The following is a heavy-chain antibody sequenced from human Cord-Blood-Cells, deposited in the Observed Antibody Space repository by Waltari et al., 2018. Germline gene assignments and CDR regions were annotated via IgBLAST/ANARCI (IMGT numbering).Heavy chain of an antibody. Sequence: QVQLVQSGAEVKKPGSSVKVSCKASGGTFSSYAISWVRQAPGQGLEWMGGIIPIVGTANYEQKFQGRVTITADESTSTAYMELSSLRSEDTAVYYCASNIVVVPAAPYYYYGMDVWGQGTTVTVSS. D-gene: IGHD2-2*01. CDR1: GGTFSSYA. J-gene: IGHJ6*02. V-gene: IGHV1-69*01. CDR2: IIPIVGTA. CDR3: ASNIVVVPAAPYYYYGMDV.